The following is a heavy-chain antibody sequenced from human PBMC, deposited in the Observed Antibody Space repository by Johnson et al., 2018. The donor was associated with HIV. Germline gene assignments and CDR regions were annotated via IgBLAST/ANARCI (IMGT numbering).Heavy chain of an antibody. V-gene: IGHV3-30*03. J-gene: IGHJ3*02. D-gene: IGHD6-6*01. Sequence: QVQLVESGGGVVQPGRSLRLSCAVSGLTFSNYGMHWVRQAPGKGLEWVAVMSYDGSNKSYADSVKGRFTISRDNSKNTLYLQINSLRAEDTAVYYCARGGQLSISGGAFDIWGQGTMVTVSS. CDR3: ARGGQLSISGGAFDI. CDR2: MSYDGSNK. CDR1: GLTFSNYG.